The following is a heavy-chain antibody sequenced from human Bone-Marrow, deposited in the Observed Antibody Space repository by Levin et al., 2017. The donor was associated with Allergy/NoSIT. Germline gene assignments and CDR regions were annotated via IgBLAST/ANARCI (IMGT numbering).Heavy chain of an antibody. J-gene: IGHJ4*02. CDR2: ISYDGSNK. D-gene: IGHD3-22*01. CDR1: GFTFSSYA. V-gene: IGHV3-30-3*01. Sequence: GESLKISCAASGFTFSSYAMHWVRQAPGKGLEWVAVISYDGSNKYYADSVKGRFTISRDNSKNTLYLQMNSLRAEDTAVYYCARDWEPYYYDSSGYESPQAAPDYWGQGTLVTVSS. CDR3: ARDWEPYYYDSSGYESPQAAPDY.